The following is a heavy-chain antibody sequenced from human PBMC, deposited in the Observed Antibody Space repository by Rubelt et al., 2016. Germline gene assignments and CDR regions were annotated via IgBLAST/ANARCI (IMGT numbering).Heavy chain of an antibody. Sequence: EVQLVESGGGLVQPGGSLRLSCAASGFTFSTYSMNWVRQAPGKGLEWVSYISSGSGTIHYADSVKGRFTISRDNAKNSRYVEINRLEAGDKAVYFWGRRGSGGRNYYGMDVWGQGITVTVSS. D-gene: IGHD2-15*01. CDR1: GFTFSTYS. V-gene: IGHV3-48*04. J-gene: IGHJ6*02. CDR2: ISSGSGTI. CDR3: GRRGSGGRNYYGMDV.